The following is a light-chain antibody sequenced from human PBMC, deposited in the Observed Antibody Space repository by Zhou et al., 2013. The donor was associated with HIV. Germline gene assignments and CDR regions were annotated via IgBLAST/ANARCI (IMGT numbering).Light chain of an antibody. CDR1: QVISNS. CDR2: GAS. J-gene: IGKJ4*01. Sequence: DIQMTQSPSSLSASVGDRVTITCRASQVISNSLAWYQQKPGEAPKLLISGASTLQVGVPSRFIGSGSGTSFTLTITCLQSEDFAIYYCQHYYNSPLGFGGGTKVEI. CDR3: QHYYNSPLG. V-gene: IGKV1-27*01.